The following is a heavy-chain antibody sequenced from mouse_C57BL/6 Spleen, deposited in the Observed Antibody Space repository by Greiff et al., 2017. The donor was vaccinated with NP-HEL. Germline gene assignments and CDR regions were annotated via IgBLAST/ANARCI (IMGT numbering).Heavy chain of an antibody. Sequence: QVQLQQPGAELVRPGSSVKLSCKASGYTFTSYWMHWVKQRPIQGLEWIGNIDPSDSETHYNQKFKDKATLTVDKSSSTAYMQLSSLTSEDSAVYYCARREAQAYYFDYWGQGTTLTVSS. V-gene: IGHV1-52*01. CDR2: IDPSDSET. CDR3: ARREAQAYYFDY. CDR1: GYTFTSYW. J-gene: IGHJ2*01. D-gene: IGHD1-3*01.